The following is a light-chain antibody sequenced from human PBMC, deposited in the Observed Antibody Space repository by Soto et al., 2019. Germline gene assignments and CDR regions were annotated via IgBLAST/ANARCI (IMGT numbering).Light chain of an antibody. V-gene: IGKV3-11*01. Sequence: EIVLTQSPATLSLSPGERATLSCRASQSVSSYLAWYQQKPGQAPRLLIYDASNRATGIPARFSGSGSGTDFPLTISSLEPEDCAFYYCQQLGTFGQGTKVEIK. CDR2: DAS. CDR3: QQLGT. J-gene: IGKJ1*01. CDR1: QSVSSY.